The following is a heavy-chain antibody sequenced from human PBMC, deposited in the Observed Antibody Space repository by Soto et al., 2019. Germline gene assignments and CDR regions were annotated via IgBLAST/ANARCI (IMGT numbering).Heavy chain of an antibody. V-gene: IGHV4-4*02. CDR3: ARHIAVARTRGFDF. CDR1: GGSISDNW. D-gene: IGHD6-19*01. J-gene: IGHJ4*02. Sequence: QVQLQDSGPGLVKPSGTLSLTCAVSGGSISDNWWSWVRQPPGKGLEWVGEISHTGTTHYNPSLWILVTISIDKSKYQFSLHLSSVTAADTAVYYSARHIAVARTRGFDFWGQGTLVTVFS. CDR2: ISHTGTT.